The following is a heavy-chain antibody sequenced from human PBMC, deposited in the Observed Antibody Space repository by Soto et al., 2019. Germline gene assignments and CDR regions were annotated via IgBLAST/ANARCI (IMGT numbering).Heavy chain of an antibody. CDR1: GGSISSGGYS. V-gene: IGHV4-30-2*01. CDR3: AAGGGLPRYY. CDR2: LYHSGST. D-gene: IGHD5-12*01. J-gene: IGHJ4*02. Sequence: QLQLQESGSGLVKPSQTLSLTCAGSGGSISSGGYSWSWIRQPPGKGLEWIGYLYHSGSTYYNPSIKSRVTTPLDRSKNQFSLKLSTVTAADTAVYFCAAGGGLPRYYLCQGTLITVSS.